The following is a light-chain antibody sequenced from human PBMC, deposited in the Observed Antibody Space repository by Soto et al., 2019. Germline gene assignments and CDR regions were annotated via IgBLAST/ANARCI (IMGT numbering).Light chain of an antibody. CDR3: QQSYRTPYT. V-gene: IGKV1-39*01. J-gene: IGKJ2*01. Sequence: DIQMTQSPSSLSASVGDRVTITCRASQGISTYLVWYQQRQGRAPKLRIYDASSLLSGVPSRFSGSGSGTDFTLTISSLQPEAFATYYCQQSYRTPYTFGRGTKLETK. CDR2: DAS. CDR1: QGISTY.